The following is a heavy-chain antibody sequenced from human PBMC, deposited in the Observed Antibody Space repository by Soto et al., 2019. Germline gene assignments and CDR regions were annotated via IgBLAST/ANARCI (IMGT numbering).Heavy chain of an antibody. D-gene: IGHD1-20*01. V-gene: IGHV4-28*01. CDR2: IYYSGST. CDR3: ARLYNWNGYCYGMDV. CDR1: GYSISSSNW. J-gene: IGHJ6*02. Sequence: PSETLSLTCAVSGYSISSSNWWGWIRQPPGKGLEWIGYIYYSGSTYYNPSLKSRVTMSVDTSKNQFSLKLSSVTAVDTAVYYCARLYNWNGYCYGMDVWGQGTTVTVSS.